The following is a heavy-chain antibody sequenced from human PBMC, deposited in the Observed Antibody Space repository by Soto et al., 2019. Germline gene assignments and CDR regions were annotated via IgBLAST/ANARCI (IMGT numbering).Heavy chain of an antibody. V-gene: IGHV3-30-3*01. CDR1: GFTFSSYA. CDR3: ARDGAPYYYDSSPDPYDAFDI. J-gene: IGHJ3*02. D-gene: IGHD3-22*01. CDR2: ISYDGSNK. Sequence: GGSLRHSCAASGFTFSSYAMHWVRQAPGKGLEWVAVISYDGSNKYYADSVKGRFTISRDNSKNTLYLQMNSLRAEDTAVYYCARDGAPYYYDSSPDPYDAFDIWGQGTMVTVSS.